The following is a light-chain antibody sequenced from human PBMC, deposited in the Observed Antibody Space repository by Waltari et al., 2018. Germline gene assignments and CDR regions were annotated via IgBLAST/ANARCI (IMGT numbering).Light chain of an antibody. CDR1: SGDVGNYIL. Sequence: QSALTQPASVSASPGQSMTISCTGTSGDVGNYILVSWYQQHPGKAPKLMIYEDTKRPSGVSNRFSGSKSGNTASLTISGLQAEDEADYFCSSYAGSSTLVFGGGTKLTVL. J-gene: IGLJ3*02. V-gene: IGLV2-23*01. CDR3: SSYAGSSTLV. CDR2: EDT.